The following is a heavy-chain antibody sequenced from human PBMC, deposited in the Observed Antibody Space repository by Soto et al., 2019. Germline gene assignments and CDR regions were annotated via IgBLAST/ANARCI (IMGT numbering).Heavy chain of an antibody. CDR3: AREMDYGDPMSWFDP. Sequence: PSETLSLTCTVSGGSISSGDYYWSWIRQPPGKGLEWIGYIYYSGSTYYNPSLKSRVTISVDTSKNQFSLKLSSVTAADTAVYYCAREMDYGDPMSWFDPWGQGTLVTVSS. CDR1: GGSISSGDYY. CDR2: IYYSGST. V-gene: IGHV4-30-4*01. J-gene: IGHJ5*02. D-gene: IGHD4-17*01.